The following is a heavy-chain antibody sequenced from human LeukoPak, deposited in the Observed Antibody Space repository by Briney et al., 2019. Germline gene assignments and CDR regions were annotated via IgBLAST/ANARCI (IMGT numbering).Heavy chain of an antibody. CDR3: ARTDYYYGSGSYSHYYYYMDV. J-gene: IGHJ6*03. CDR1: GYTFTSYD. D-gene: IGHD3-10*01. CDR2: MNPNSGNT. V-gene: IGHV1-8*03. Sequence: GASVKVSCKASGYTFTSYDINWVRQATGQGLEWMGWMNPNSGNTGYAQKFQGRVTITRNTSISTAYMELSSLRSEDTAVYYCARTDYYYGSGSYSHYYYYMDVWGKGTTVTISS.